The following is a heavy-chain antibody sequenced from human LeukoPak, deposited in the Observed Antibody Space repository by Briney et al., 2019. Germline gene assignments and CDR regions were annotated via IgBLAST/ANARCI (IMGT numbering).Heavy chain of an antibody. D-gene: IGHD1-1*01. V-gene: IGHV3-23*01. Sequence: GTLSLTCAVSGDSLSRSDWWTWVRQAPGRGLEWVASISPGGGTTYYADYVKGRFTISRDNSKNSLFVQMNSLRAEDTAVYFCAKSRSGSANWALQIFDNWGQGTLVTVSS. CDR1: GDSLSRSD. CDR3: AKSRSGSANWALQIFDN. J-gene: IGHJ4*02. CDR2: ISPGGGTT.